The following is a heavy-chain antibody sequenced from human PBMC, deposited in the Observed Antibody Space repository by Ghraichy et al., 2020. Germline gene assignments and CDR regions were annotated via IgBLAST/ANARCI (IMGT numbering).Heavy chain of an antibody. CDR3: ARSSGWVIDY. D-gene: IGHD2-21*01. J-gene: IGHJ4*02. CDR1: GFTLSDYW. V-gene: IGHV3-7*01. CDR2: IKQDGSEK. Sequence: GGSLILSCAASGFTLSDYWMNWVRQAPGKGPEWVAIIKQDGSEKHYVDSVEGRFTISRDNAENSLHLQMNSLRVEDTAVYYCARSSGWVIDYWGQGNLVTVSS.